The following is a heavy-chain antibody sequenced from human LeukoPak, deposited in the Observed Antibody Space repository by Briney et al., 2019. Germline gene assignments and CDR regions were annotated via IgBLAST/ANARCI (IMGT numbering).Heavy chain of an antibody. J-gene: IGHJ4*02. CDR3: TRDTYYYDSSGYSAEYYFDY. CDR2: IRSKAYGGTT. D-gene: IGHD3-22*01. Sequence: GGSLRLSCTASGFTFGDYAMSWVRQATGKGLEWVGFIRSKAYGGTTEYAASVKGRFTISRDDSKSIAYLQMNSLKTEDTAVYYCTRDTYYYDSSGYSAEYYFDYWGQGTLVTVSS. V-gene: IGHV3-49*04. CDR1: GFTFGDYA.